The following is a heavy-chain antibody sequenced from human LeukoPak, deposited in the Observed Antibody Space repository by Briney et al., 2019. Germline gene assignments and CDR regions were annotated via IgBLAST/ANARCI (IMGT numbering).Heavy chain of an antibody. D-gene: IGHD1-14*01. CDR1: GGTFSSYA. CDR3: ATSRTMHDYGDY. V-gene: IGHV1-2*02. J-gene: IGHJ4*02. CDR2: INPNSGGT. Sequence: ASVKVSCKASGGTFSSYAISWVRQAPGQGLEWMGWINPNSGGTNYAQKFQGRVTMTRDTSISTAYMELSRLRSDDTAVYYCATSRTMHDYGDYWGQGTLVTVSS.